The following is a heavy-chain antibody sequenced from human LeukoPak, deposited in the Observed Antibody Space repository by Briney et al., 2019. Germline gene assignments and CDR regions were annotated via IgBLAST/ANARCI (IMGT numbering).Heavy chain of an antibody. CDR3: ARGPHTGVNYYDSSGYYY. D-gene: IGHD3-22*01. J-gene: IGHJ4*02. CDR2: INHSGST. CDR1: GGSFSGFY. V-gene: IGHV4-34*01. Sequence: SETLSLTCAVYGGSFSGFYWSWIRQPPGKGLEWIGEINHSGSTNYNPSLKSRVTISVDTSKNQFSLKLSSVTAADTAVYYCARGPHTGVNYYDSSGYYYWGQGTLVTVSS.